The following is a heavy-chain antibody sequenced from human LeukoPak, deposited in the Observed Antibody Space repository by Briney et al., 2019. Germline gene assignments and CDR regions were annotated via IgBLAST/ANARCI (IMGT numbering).Heavy chain of an antibody. CDR3: ARDHSRGDSSWSDNCCVP. Sequence: GASVKVSCKASGCTFTSYYMNWVRQAPGQGLEWMGIVNPYSGTTTYAQKFQGRVTMTRDTSTSTVYMELSRLRSEDTAVYYCARDHSRGDSSWSDNCCVPWGQGTLVTVSS. J-gene: IGHJ5*02. CDR2: VNPYSGTT. V-gene: IGHV1-46*01. D-gene: IGHD6-13*01. CDR1: GCTFTSYY.